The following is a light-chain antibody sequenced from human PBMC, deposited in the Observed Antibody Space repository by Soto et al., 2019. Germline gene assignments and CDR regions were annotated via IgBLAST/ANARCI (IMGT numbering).Light chain of an antibody. CDR3: QQYGSLLWT. CDR1: QSVSTY. Sequence: LTLCRRSRTLSRVGRATLSCGASQSVSTYLAWYQQKPGQAPRLLIYGASSRASGIPARFSGSGSGTDFTLTISRLQPEDFAVYYCQQYGSLLWTFGQGTKVDIK. J-gene: IGKJ1*01. CDR2: GAS. V-gene: IGKV3-20*01.